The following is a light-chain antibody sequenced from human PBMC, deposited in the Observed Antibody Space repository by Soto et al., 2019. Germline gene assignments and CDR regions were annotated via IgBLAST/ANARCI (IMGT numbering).Light chain of an antibody. CDR1: NIGSKN. CDR2: RDS. Sequence: SYELTQPLSVSVALGQTARITCGGNNIGSKNVNWYQQKPGQAPVLVIYRDSNRPSGIAERFSGSTSGNTATLTISRAPAGDEADYYCQVWDSSTAVFGGGTKLTVL. V-gene: IGLV3-9*01. CDR3: QVWDSSTAV. J-gene: IGLJ3*02.